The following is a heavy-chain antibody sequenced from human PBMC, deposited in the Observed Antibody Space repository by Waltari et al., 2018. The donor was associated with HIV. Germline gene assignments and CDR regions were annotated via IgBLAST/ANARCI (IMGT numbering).Heavy chain of an antibody. CDR2: ISTSSRYI. D-gene: IGHD2-8*01. Sequence: EVQLVESGGGLVKPGGSLRLSCAASGFTFSSFRMNWARQAPGKGLEWVSSISTSSRYIYYADSLKGRFTISRDNAKNSLYLQMNSLRAEDTAVYYCAREGFCSNGVCSHYYGMDVWGQGTTVTVSS. V-gene: IGHV3-21*01. CDR1: GFTFSSFR. CDR3: AREGFCSNGVCSHYYGMDV. J-gene: IGHJ6*02.